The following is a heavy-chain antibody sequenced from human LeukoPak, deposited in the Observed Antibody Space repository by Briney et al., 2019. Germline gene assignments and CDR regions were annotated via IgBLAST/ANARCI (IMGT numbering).Heavy chain of an antibody. V-gene: IGHV3-9*01. D-gene: IGHD3-16*02. CDR3: AKDTYYDYVWGSYRADC. CDR1: VFTFDDYS. CDR2: ISWNSGSI. J-gene: IGHJ4*02. Sequence: GGSLRLSCAASVFTFDDYSMHWVRQAPGKGLEWVSGISWNSGSIGYADSVKGRFTIFRDNAKNSLYLQMNSLRAEDTALYYCAKDTYYDYVWGSYRADCWGQGTLVTVSS.